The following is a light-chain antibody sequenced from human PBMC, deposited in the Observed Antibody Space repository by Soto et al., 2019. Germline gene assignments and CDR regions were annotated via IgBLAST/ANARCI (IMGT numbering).Light chain of an antibody. CDR2: ATS. CDR1: QDISRW. J-gene: IGKJ4*01. Sequence: DIQMTQPPSSVSASVGDSVPITCRASQDISRWLAWFQHKPGEAPSLLIYATSSLHTGIPSRFSGTGSGTEFALSINSLQPEDVATDYCLQGDSFPLTFGGGTKVEIK. CDR3: LQGDSFPLT. V-gene: IGKV1-12*01.